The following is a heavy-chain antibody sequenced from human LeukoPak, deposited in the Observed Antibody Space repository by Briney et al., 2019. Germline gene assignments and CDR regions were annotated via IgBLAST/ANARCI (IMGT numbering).Heavy chain of an antibody. V-gene: IGHV4-31*03. CDR2: IYYSGST. CDR3: ARGFSSSVLSTCFDP. CDR1: GGSISSGAYY. Sequence: SETLSLTCTVSGGSISSGAYYWSWIRQHPGKGLEWIGYIYYSGSTYYNPSLKSRVTISVDTSKTQFSLRLSSVTAADTAVYYCARGFSSSVLSTCFDPWGQGTLVTVSS. J-gene: IGHJ5*02. D-gene: IGHD6-13*01.